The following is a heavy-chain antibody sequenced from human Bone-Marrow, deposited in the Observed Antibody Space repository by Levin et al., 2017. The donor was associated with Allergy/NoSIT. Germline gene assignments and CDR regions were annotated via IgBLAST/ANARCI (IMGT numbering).Heavy chain of an antibody. CDR2: FSSSAGGT. V-gene: IGHV3-23*01. Sequence: GESLKISCAASGFTFWNYAMSWVRQVPGKGLEWVSSFSSSAGGTWYADSVKGRFTVSSDNSKNTLFLQMNSLRVEDTAIYYCAKDKAAGAVGDSFDVWGPGTMVTVSS. D-gene: IGHD3-10*01. CDR1: GFTFWNYA. J-gene: IGHJ3*01. CDR3: AKDKAAGAVGDSFDV.